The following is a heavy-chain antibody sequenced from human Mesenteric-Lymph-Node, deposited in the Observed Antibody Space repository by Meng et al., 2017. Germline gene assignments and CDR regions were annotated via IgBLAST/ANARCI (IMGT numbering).Heavy chain of an antibody. CDR1: GGSVSGRNYY. Sequence: HVPLTVSGPLLVRPSENLSLMVSVSGGSVSGRNYYWSWIRQPPGKGLEWIGYIYDTETTHYSPSLESRVTISVDTSKNQFSLNLSSVTAADTAIYYCASLVSREYRRVDFWGQGTLVTVSS. CDR3: ASLVSREYRRVDF. CDR2: IYDTETT. D-gene: IGHD2/OR15-2a*01. V-gene: IGHV4-61*01. J-gene: IGHJ4*02.